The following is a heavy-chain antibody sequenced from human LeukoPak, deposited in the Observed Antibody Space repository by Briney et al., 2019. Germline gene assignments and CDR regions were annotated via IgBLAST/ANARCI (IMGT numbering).Heavy chain of an antibody. CDR2: ISGSGGTT. Sequence: GGSLRLSCAASGFNFSDYAMNWVRQAPGKGLEWVSAISGSGGTTHYADSVKGRFAISRDNSKNTLSLQMSHLRHEDTARYYRAKDRYSNYGNWFDPWGQGTQVTVFS. CDR3: AKDRYSNYGNWFDP. V-gene: IGHV3-23*01. D-gene: IGHD4-11*01. J-gene: IGHJ5*02. CDR1: GFNFSDYA.